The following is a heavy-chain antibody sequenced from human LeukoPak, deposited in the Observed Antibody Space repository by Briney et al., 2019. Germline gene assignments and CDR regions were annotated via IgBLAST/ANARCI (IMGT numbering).Heavy chain of an antibody. CDR2: IYYSGST. CDR3: ARDTNSYYGSGSYAFDI. J-gene: IGHJ3*02. V-gene: IGHV4-59*01. CDR1: GGSISSYY. Sequence: SETLSLTCTVSGGSISSYYWSWIRQPPGKGLEWIGYIYYSGSTNYNPSLKSRVTISVDTSKNQFSLKLSSVTAADTAVYYRARDTNSYYGSGSYAFDIWGQGTMVTVSS. D-gene: IGHD3-10*01.